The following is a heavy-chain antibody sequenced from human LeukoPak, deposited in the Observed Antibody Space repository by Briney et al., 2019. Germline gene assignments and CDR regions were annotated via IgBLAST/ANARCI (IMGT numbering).Heavy chain of an antibody. CDR1: GFTFGSYA. D-gene: IGHD4-17*01. CDR2: ISYDGSNK. V-gene: IGHV3-30-3*01. CDR3: AGPPYGDYDGSPYYFDY. Sequence: GRSLRLSCAASGFTFGSYAMHWVRQAPGKGLEWVAVISYDGSNKYYADSVKGRFTISRDNSKNTLYLQMNSLRAEDTAVYYCAGPPYGDYDGSPYYFDYWGQGTLVTVSS. J-gene: IGHJ4*02.